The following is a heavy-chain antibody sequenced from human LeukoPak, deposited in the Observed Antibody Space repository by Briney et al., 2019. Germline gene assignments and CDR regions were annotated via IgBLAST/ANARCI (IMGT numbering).Heavy chain of an antibody. J-gene: IGHJ4*02. V-gene: IGHV3-74*01. Sequence: PGGSLRLSCAASGFTFSSYWMHWVRQAPGKGLVWVSRINSDGSSTSYADSVKGRFTISRGNAKNTLYLQMNSLRAEDTAVYYCARRAGAYSHPYDYWGQGTLVTVSS. CDR1: GFTFSSYW. CDR2: INSDGSST. D-gene: IGHD4/OR15-4a*01. CDR3: ARRAGAYSHPYDY.